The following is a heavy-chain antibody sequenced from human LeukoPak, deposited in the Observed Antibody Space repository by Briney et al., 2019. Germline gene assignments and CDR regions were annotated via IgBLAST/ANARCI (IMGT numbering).Heavy chain of an antibody. CDR2: IYYSGRT. CDR3: ARDARHYGMDV. V-gene: IGHV4-59*01. Sequence: PSETLSLTCTVSGGSISSYYWTWIRQPPGKGLEWIGCIYYSGRTTYNPSLKSRVTISVDMSKHQFSLKLSSVTAADTAVYYCARDARHYGMDVWGQGTTVTVSS. CDR1: GGSISSYY. J-gene: IGHJ6*02.